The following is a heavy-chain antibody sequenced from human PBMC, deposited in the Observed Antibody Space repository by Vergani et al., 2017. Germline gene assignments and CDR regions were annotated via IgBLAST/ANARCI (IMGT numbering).Heavy chain of an antibody. CDR2: ISSSSSYI. CDR3: ARDTKGSGSYYYYGMDV. D-gene: IGHD3-10*01. J-gene: IGHJ6*02. CDR1: GFTFSSYS. V-gene: IGHV3-21*01. Sequence: EVKLVESGGGLVTPGGSLRLPCAASGFTFSSYSMNWVRQAPGKGLEWVSSISSSSSYINYVNSAKGRFTISRENAKNSLYRQMNSLRAEDTAVYYCARDTKGSGSYYYYGMDVWGQGTTVTVSS.